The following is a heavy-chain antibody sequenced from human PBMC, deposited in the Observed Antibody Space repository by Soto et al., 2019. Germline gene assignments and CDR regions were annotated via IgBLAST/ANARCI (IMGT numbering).Heavy chain of an antibody. CDR1: GGSFSGYY. CDR2: INHSGST. J-gene: IGHJ6*02. V-gene: IGHV4-34*01. D-gene: IGHD3-3*01. CDR3: ARGVFFGVVQASYGMDV. Sequence: QVQLQQWGAGLLKPSETLSLTCAVYGGSFSGYYWSWIRQPPGKGLEWIGEINHSGSTNYNPSLKRRVTISVDTPKNQFSLKLSSVTAADTAVYYCARGVFFGVVQASYGMDVWGQGTTVTVCS.